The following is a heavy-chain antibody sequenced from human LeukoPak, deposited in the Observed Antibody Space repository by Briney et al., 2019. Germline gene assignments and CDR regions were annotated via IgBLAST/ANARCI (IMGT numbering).Heavy chain of an antibody. CDR3: AREDTSLWGKYYFDY. CDR2: MYYRGST. J-gene: IGHJ4*02. D-gene: IGHD3-16*01. CDR1: GGSISSSSHY. V-gene: IGHV4-39*07. Sequence: PSETLSLTCTVSGGSISSSSHYWGWIRQPPGKGLEWIGSMYYRGSTYHNPSLKSRVTISVDTSKNQFSLKLSSVTAADTAVYYCAREDTSLWGKYYFDYWGQGTLVTVSS.